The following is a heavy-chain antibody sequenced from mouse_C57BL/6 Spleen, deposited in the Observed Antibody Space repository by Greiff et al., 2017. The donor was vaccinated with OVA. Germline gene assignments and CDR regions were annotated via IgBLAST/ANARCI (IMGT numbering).Heavy chain of an antibody. D-gene: IGHD1-1*01. CDR1: ISLSTSGMGL. V-gene: IGHV8-2*01. CDR3: WRAPYYDGSSYWYAMDY. CDR2: WNNDNY. Sequence: QVTLKVSGPGILQPSQTLSLACTFSGISLSTSGMGLSWLRKPSGKALEWLASIWNNDNYSNPSLKSRLTISKETSNYQVFLKLTSVDTADSATYYGAWRAPYYDGSSYWYAMDYWGQGTSVTVSS. J-gene: IGHJ4*01.